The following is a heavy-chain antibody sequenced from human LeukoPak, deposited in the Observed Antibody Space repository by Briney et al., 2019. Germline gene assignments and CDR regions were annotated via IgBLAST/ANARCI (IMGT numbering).Heavy chain of an antibody. CDR2: IYYSGST. Sequence: NASETLSLTCTVSGGSISSGDYYWSWIRQPPGKGLEWIGYIYYSGSTYYNPSLKSRVTISVDTSKNQFSLRLSSVTAADTAVYYCAREGPYYYDSSGPRPGFDPWGQGTLVTVSS. CDR3: AREGPYYYDSSGPRPGFDP. CDR1: GGSISSGDYY. D-gene: IGHD3-22*01. V-gene: IGHV4-30-4*01. J-gene: IGHJ5*02.